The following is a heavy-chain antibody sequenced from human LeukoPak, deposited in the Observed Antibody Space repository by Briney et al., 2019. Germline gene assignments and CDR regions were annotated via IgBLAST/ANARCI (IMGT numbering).Heavy chain of an antibody. CDR1: GGSFSGYY. Sequence: SETLSLTCAVYGGSFSGYYWSWIRQPPGKGLEWIGEINHSGSTNYDPSLKSRVTISVGTSKNQFSLKLSSVTAADTAVYYCARGIPILRYFDWLADGGYYFDYWGQGTLVTVSS. CDR2: INHSGST. CDR3: ARGIPILRYFDWLADGGYYFDY. V-gene: IGHV4-34*01. J-gene: IGHJ4*02. D-gene: IGHD3-9*01.